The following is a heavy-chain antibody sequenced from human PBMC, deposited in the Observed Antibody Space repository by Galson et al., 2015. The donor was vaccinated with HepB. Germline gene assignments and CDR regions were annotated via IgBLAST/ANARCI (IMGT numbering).Heavy chain of an antibody. V-gene: IGHV1-3*01. Sequence: SVKVSCKASGYTFSSYAVHWVRQAPGQRLEWMGWVNGGNGNTKDSEKFQGSVTMTRDTSASTAYMELSSLRSEDTAVYYCALRYYDVLTGYTDYFEHWGQGTLVTVSS. D-gene: IGHD3-9*01. J-gene: IGHJ1*01. CDR1: GYTFSSYA. CDR3: ALRYYDVLTGYTDYFEH. CDR2: VNGGNGNT.